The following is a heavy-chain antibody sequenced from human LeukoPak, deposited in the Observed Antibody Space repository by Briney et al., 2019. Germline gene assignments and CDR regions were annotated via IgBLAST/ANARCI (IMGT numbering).Heavy chain of an antibody. J-gene: IGHJ5*02. CDR1: GGSISSGGYY. CDR2: IYYSGST. D-gene: IGHD3-22*01. CDR3: ARDLGYYDSSGLAGWFDP. V-gene: IGHV4-31*03. Sequence: SETLSLTCTVSGGSISSGGYYWSWIRQHPRKGLEWIGYIYYSGSTYYNPSLKSRVTISVDTSKNQFSLKLSSVTAADTAVYYCARDLGYYDSSGLAGWFDPWGQGTLVTVSS.